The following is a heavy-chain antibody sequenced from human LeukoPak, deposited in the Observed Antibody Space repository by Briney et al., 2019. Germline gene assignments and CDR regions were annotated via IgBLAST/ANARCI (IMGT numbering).Heavy chain of an antibody. J-gene: IGHJ4*02. D-gene: IGHD1-26*01. CDR3: ARDEVGATDY. V-gene: IGHV1-2*02. CDR1: GYTFTSYG. CDR2: INPNSGGT. Sequence: ASAKVSCKASGYTFTSYGISWVRQAPGQGLEWMGWINPNSGGTNYAQKFQGRVTMTRDTSISTAYMELSRLRSDDTAVYYCARDEVGATDYWGQGTLVTVSS.